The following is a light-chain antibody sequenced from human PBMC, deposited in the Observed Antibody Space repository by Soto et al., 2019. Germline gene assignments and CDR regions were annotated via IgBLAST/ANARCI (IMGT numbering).Light chain of an antibody. Sequence: DIQMTQSPSSLSASVGDRVTITCRASQSITTYLNWYQHKPGKAPKLLIYAASNLQSGVPSRFSGGGSGTDFTLTISSLQPEDFATYYCQQSYSIFLTFGQGTKVDIK. CDR2: AAS. J-gene: IGKJ1*01. CDR3: QQSYSIFLT. V-gene: IGKV1-39*01. CDR1: QSITTY.